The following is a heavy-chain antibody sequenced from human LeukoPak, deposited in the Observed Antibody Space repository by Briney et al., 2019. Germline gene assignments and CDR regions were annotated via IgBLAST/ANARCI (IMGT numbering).Heavy chain of an antibody. CDR3: ATDRDNSDWQKRFDS. D-gene: IGHD2-21*02. V-gene: IGHV3-7*01. CDR1: GFTFSTYW. Sequence: GGSLRLSCAASGFTFSTYWMNWYRQAPGKGLEWVGNINQDASEINYVDSVRGRFTISRDNAKNSLHLQMNSLRAEDTAVYYCATDRDNSDWQKRFDSWGRGTLVTVSS. J-gene: IGHJ4*02. CDR2: INQDASEI.